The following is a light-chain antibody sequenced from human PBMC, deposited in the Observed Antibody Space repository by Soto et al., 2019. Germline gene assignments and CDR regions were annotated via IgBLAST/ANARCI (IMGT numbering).Light chain of an antibody. CDR2: GAS. Sequence: EIVLTQSPATLSLSPGETATLSCRASQSVSSTYLAWYQQKPGQAPRLLIYGASSRATGIPDRFSGSGSGTDFTLTISRLEPEDFAVYYCQQYGLTFGGGTKVDIK. J-gene: IGKJ4*01. V-gene: IGKV3-20*01. CDR1: QSVSSTY. CDR3: QQYGLT.